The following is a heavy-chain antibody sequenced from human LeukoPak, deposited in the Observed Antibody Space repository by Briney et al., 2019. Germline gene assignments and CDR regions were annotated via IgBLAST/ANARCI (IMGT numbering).Heavy chain of an antibody. D-gene: IGHD6-6*01. CDR2: IYYSGST. CDR1: GGSISSYY. J-gene: IGHJ4*02. V-gene: IGHV4-59*01. Sequence: SETLSLTCTVSGGSISSYYWSWIRQPPGKGLEWIGYIYYSGSTNYNPSLKSRVTISVDTSKNQFSLKLSSVTAADTAVYYCARSLYSSSSYLSXXXGTLVTVSX. CDR3: ARSLYSSSSYLS.